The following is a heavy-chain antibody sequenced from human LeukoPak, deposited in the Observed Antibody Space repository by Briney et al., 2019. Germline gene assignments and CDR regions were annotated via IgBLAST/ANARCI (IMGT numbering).Heavy chain of an antibody. Sequence: ASVKVSCKASGYIFNSYYIPWVRQAPGQGLEWMGTLNPSGGDTTYAQNFQGRVTMTRDTSTSTIYMELRSLRSEDTAVYFRARALPPYAATPDYGGQGTLASVSS. CDR3: ARALPPYAATPDY. CDR2: LNPSGGDT. D-gene: IGHD1-26*01. J-gene: IGHJ4*02. V-gene: IGHV1-46*02. CDR1: GYIFNSYY.